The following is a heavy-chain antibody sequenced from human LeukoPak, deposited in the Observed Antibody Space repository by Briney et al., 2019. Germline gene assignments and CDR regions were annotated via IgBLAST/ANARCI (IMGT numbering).Heavy chain of an antibody. Sequence: PSGTLSLTCAVSGAFIDSNNWWSWVRPTPGKGLEWIAEIFHSGSTNYNPSLKSRATISLDESKNQFYLKLNSVTAADTAVYYCARAPKYYFDSSASWYFDIWGLGTLVAVSS. CDR1: GAFIDSNNW. J-gene: IGHJ2*01. D-gene: IGHD3-22*01. CDR3: ARAPKYYFDSSASWYFDI. CDR2: IFHSGST. V-gene: IGHV4-4*02.